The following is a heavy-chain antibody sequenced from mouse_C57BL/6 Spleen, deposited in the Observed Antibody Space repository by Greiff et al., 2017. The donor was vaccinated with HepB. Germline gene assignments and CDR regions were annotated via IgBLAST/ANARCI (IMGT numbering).Heavy chain of an antibody. CDR3: ARDDGSSPFAY. Sequence: EVQLVESGGGLVKPGGSLKLSCAASGFTFSSYAMSWVRQTPEKRLEWVATISDGGSYTYYPDNVKGRFTISRDNAKNNLYLQMSHLKSEDTAMYYCARDDGSSPFAYWGQRTLVTVSA. V-gene: IGHV5-4*01. CDR1: GFTFSSYA. J-gene: IGHJ3*01. CDR2: ISDGGSYT. D-gene: IGHD1-1*01.